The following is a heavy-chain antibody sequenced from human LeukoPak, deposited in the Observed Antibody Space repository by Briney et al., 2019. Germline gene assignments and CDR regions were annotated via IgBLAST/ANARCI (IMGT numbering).Heavy chain of an antibody. Sequence: GGSLRLSCAASGFTFSSYAMSWVRQAPGKGLEWVSAISGSGGSTYFADSVKGRFTISRDNSKNTLYLQMNSLRAEDTAVYYCAKDASVLGFPYWYFDLWGRGTLVTVSS. D-gene: IGHD3-10*01. CDR1: GFTFSSYA. CDR3: AKDASVLGFPYWYFDL. J-gene: IGHJ2*01. CDR2: ISGSGGST. V-gene: IGHV3-23*01.